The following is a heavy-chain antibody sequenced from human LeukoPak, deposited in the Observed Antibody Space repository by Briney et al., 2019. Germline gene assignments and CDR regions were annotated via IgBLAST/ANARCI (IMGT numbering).Heavy chain of an antibody. V-gene: IGHV4-4*07. J-gene: IGHJ4*02. Sequence: SETLSLTCTVSGGSISGYYWSWIRQPAGKGLEWIGRIYTSGSTNYNPSLKSRVTMSVDTSKNQFSLKLSSVTAADTAVYYRARDLGYSSGWSGVYFDYWGQGTLVTVSS. D-gene: IGHD6-19*01. CDR3: ARDLGYSSGWSGVYFDY. CDR2: IYTSGST. CDR1: GGSISGYY.